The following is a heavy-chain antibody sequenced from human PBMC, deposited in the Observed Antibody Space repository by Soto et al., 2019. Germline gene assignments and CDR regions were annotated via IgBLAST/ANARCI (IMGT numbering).Heavy chain of an antibody. D-gene: IGHD3-9*01. CDR2: IGHSGSA. CDR3: ARGGLYDILNA. CDR1: GVSLDGYY. J-gene: IGHJ6*02. Sequence: SETLSLTCSVYGVSLDGYYCSWIRQPPGKGLEWIGEIGHSGSATYNPSLKSRVTISVDSSQNQFSLKLTSVTAADTAVYYCARGGLYDILNAWGQGTTVTVSS. V-gene: IGHV4-34*01.